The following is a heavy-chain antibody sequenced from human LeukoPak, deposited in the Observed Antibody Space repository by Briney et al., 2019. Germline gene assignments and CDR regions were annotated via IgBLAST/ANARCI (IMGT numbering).Heavy chain of an antibody. CDR1: GLTFSSHW. Sequence: GGSLRLSCAASGLTFSSHWMHWVRQVPGKGLVWVSRISSDGSSASYADSVKGRFTISRDNAKNTLYLQMNSLRAEDTAVYYCTTTMSSEPYYWGQGTLVTVSS. D-gene: IGHD3-22*01. J-gene: IGHJ4*02. CDR3: TTTMSSEPYY. CDR2: ISSDGSSA. V-gene: IGHV3-74*01.